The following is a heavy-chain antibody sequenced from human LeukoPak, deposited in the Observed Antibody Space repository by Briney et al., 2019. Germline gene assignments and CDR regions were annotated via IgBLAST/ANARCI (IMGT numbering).Heavy chain of an antibody. CDR3: ARQSRRYSYVEQYNWFDP. Sequence: PSETLSLTCTVSGGSISSYYWSWIRQPPGKGLEWIGYIDYSGSTNYNPSLKSRVTISVDTSKNQFSLKLSSVTAADTAVYYCARQSRRYSYVEQYNWFDPWGQGTLVTVTS. D-gene: IGHD5-18*01. J-gene: IGHJ5*02. CDR2: IDYSGST. V-gene: IGHV4-59*08. CDR1: GGSISSYY.